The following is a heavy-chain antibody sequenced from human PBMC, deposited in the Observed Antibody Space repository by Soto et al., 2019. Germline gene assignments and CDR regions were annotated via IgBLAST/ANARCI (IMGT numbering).Heavy chain of an antibody. CDR1: GGSISSSS. D-gene: IGHD2-2*01. CDR3: ARARFCTSTSCYHYFDY. V-gene: IGHV4-59*01. J-gene: IGHJ4*02. Sequence: QVQLQESGPRLVKPSETLSLTCTVSGGSISSSSWSWIRQPPGRGLEGIGYIYNNGRTDYNPSLKSRVTISVDTSKNHFSLKLSSVTPADTAVYYCARARFCTSTSCYHYFDYWGQGTLVTVSS. CDR2: IYNNGRT.